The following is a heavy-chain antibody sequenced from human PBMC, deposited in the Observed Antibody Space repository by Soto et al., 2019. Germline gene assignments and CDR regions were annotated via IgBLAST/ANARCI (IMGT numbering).Heavy chain of an antibody. CDR1: GFTFTRYS. J-gene: IGHJ4*02. Sequence: GGSLRLSCAASGFTFTRYSMNWVRQAPGKGLEWVSSISSTTNYIYYAGSMKGRFTVSRDNAKNSVDLEMNSLSAEDTALYYCARESEDLTSNFDYWGQGTLVTVSS. CDR3: ARESEDLTSNFDY. CDR2: ISSTTNYI. V-gene: IGHV3-21*01.